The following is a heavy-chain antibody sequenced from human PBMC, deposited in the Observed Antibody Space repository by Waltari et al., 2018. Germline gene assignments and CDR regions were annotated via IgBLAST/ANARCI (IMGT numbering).Heavy chain of an antibody. D-gene: IGHD6-19*01. CDR1: GGSISSSNW. J-gene: IGHJ6*02. CDR2: IYHSGST. V-gene: IGHV4-4*02. Sequence: QVQLQESGPGLVKPSGTLSLTCAVSGGSISSSNWWSWVREAPGKGLEWIGEIYHSGSTNYNPSLKSRVTISVDKSKNQFSLKLSSVTAADTAVYYCARDRYISGWYRAYYYYGMDVWGQGTTVTVSS. CDR3: ARDRYISGWYRAYYYYGMDV.